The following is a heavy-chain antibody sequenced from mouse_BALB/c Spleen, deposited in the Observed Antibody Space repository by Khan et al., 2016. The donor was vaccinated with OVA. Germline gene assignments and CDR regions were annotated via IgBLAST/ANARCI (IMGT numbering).Heavy chain of an antibody. CDR2: ISYSGST. V-gene: IGHV3-2*02. J-gene: IGHJ2*01. Sequence: EVQLQESGPGLVKPSQSLSLTCTVTGYSITSDYAWNWIRQFPGNKLEWMGFISYSGSTSSNPSLKSRISITRDTSKNQFFLQLNSVTTEDTATYYCARWDYDAPNYWGKGTTLTGSS. CDR3: ARWDYDAPNY. D-gene: IGHD2-4*01. CDR1: GYSITSDYA.